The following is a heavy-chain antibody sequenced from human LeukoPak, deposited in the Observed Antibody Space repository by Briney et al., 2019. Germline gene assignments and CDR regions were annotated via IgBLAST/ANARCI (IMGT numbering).Heavy chain of an antibody. CDR2: VNPFSGGT. D-gene: IGHD6-13*01. Sequence: ASVKVSCKASGYIFTAYYIHWLRQAPGQGLEWMGWVNPFSGGTIPAQKFQDRVTMTKDTSINTAYMELSSLRSDDTAVYYCARVKDSSSWHYFDFWGQGTLVTVSS. CDR3: ARVKDSSSWHYFDF. V-gene: IGHV1-2*02. J-gene: IGHJ4*02. CDR1: GYIFTAYY.